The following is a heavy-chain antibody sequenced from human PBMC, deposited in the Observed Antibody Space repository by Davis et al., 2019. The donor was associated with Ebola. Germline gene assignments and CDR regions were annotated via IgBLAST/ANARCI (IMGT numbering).Heavy chain of an antibody. D-gene: IGHD3-16*01. J-gene: IGHJ4*02. CDR3: AKRSSPGGGYFDY. Sequence: GESLKISCAASGFTFNSYAMTWVRQAPGQGLEWLSSITISAAGIDYADSVKGRFTISRDDSKNTLYLQMNSLSAEDTAVYYCAKRSSPGGGYFDYWGLGALVTVSS. V-gene: IGHV3-23*01. CDR2: ITISAAGI. CDR1: GFTFNSYA.